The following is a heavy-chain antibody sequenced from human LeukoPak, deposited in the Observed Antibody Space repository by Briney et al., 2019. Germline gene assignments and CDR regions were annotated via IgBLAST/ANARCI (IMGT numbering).Heavy chain of an antibody. D-gene: IGHD1-26*01. J-gene: IGHJ6*02. Sequence: GGSLRLSCAASGFTFSSYAMHWVRQAPGKGLEYVSAISSNGGSTYYANSVKGRFTISRDNSKNTLYLQMGSLRAEDMAVYYCARLAIVGARNLYYYGMDVWGQGTTVTVSS. CDR2: ISSNGGST. CDR1: GFTFSSYA. CDR3: ARLAIVGARNLYYYGMDV. V-gene: IGHV3-64*01.